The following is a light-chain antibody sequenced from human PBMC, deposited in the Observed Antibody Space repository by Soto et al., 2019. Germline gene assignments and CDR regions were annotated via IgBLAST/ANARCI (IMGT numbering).Light chain of an antibody. CDR1: QGISNW. Sequence: DIQMTQSPSSVSASVGDRVTITCRASQGISNWLAWYQQKPGKAPKLLIYAASSLQSGVPSRLGGSGYGTDFSLTISSRQPEDFATYFCQQANSFHSFSFGPGTKVDIK. CDR2: AAS. V-gene: IGKV1D-12*01. J-gene: IGKJ3*01. CDR3: QQANSFHSFS.